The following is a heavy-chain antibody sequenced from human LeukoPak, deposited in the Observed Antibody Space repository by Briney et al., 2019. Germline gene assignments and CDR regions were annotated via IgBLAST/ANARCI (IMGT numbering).Heavy chain of an antibody. Sequence: GESLKISCKGSGYSFSNSWIGWVRQMPGKGLEWMGIIYPGDSDTRYSPSFQGQVTISADKSISTAYLQWSSLKASDTAMYYCARHAKYDILTGYYRGFDPWGQGTLVTVSS. V-gene: IGHV5-51*01. J-gene: IGHJ5*02. CDR2: IYPGDSDT. CDR1: GYSFSNSW. CDR3: ARHAKYDILTGYYRGFDP. D-gene: IGHD3-9*01.